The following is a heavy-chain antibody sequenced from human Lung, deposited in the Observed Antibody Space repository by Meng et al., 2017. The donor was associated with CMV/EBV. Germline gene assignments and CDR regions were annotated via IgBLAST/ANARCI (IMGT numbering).Heavy chain of an antibody. D-gene: IGHD6-19*01. Sequence: SXTLSLXCTVSGGSISSSSYYWGWIRQPPGKGLEWIGSIYYSGSAYYNPSLKSRVTISVDTSKNQFSLKLSSVTAADTAVYYCARYSSGWKQGEINWGQGXLVPSPQ. V-gene: IGHV4-39*01. CDR3: ARYSSGWKQGEIN. J-gene: IGHJ4*02. CDR2: IYYSGSA. CDR1: GGSISSSSYY.